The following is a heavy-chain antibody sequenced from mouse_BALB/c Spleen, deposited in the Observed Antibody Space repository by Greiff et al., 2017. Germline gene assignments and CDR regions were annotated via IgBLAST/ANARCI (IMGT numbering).Heavy chain of an antibody. CDR1: GYTFTDYN. J-gene: IGHJ3*01. V-gene: IGHV1-18*01. CDR2: INPNNGGT. Sequence: EVQLQQSGPELVKPGASVKIPCKASGYTFTDYNMDWVKQSHGKSLEWIGDINPNNGGTIYNQKFKGKATLTVDKSSSTAYMELRSLTSEDTAVYYRATGSSFAWFAYWGQGTLVTVSA. D-gene: IGHD1-1*01. CDR3: ATGSSFAWFAY.